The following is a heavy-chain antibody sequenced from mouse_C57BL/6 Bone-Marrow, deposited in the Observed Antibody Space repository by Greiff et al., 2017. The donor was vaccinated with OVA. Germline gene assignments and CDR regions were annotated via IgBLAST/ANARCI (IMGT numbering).Heavy chain of an antibody. CDR1: GYTFTDYY. Sequence: EVKLQQSGPVLVKPGASVKMSCKASGYTFTDYYMNWVKQSHGKSLEWIGVINPYNGGTSYNQKFKGKATLTVDKSSSTAYMELNSLTSEDSAVYYCVPYYYGSSPYAMDYWGQGTSVTVSS. D-gene: IGHD1-1*01. CDR2: INPYNGGT. V-gene: IGHV1-19*01. CDR3: VPYYYGSSPYAMDY. J-gene: IGHJ4*01.